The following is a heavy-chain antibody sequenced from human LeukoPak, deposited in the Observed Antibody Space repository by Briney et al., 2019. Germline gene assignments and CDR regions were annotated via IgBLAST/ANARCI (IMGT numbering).Heavy chain of an antibody. Sequence: ASVKVSCKASGYTFTGYYMHWVRQAPGQGLEWMGRINPNSGGTNYAQKFQGRVTMTRDTSISTAYMELSRLRSDDTAVYYCARTLGYCSSTSCYLFDYWGQETLVTVSS. CDR2: INPNSGGT. D-gene: IGHD2-2*01. CDR1: GYTFTGYY. V-gene: IGHV1-2*06. J-gene: IGHJ4*02. CDR3: ARTLGYCSSTSCYLFDY.